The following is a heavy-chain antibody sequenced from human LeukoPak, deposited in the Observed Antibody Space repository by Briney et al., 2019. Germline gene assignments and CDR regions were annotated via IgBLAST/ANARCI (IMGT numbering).Heavy chain of an antibody. CDR2: INWNGGST. J-gene: IGHJ4*02. V-gene: IGHV3-20*04. CDR1: GFTFSSYS. D-gene: IGHD2-15*01. Sequence: GGSLRLSCAASGFTFSSYSMSWVRQAPAKGLEWVSGINWNGGSTGYADSVKGRFTISRDNAKNSLYLQMNSLRAEDTALYYCARERCSGGSCYSAFDYWGQGTLVTVSS. CDR3: ARERCSGGSCYSAFDY.